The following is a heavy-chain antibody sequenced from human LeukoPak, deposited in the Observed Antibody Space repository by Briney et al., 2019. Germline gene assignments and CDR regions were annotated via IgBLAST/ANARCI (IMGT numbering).Heavy chain of an antibody. Sequence: GGSLRLSCAASGFTFSTYAMSWVRQAPGKGLEWVSTISANGGGTYYADSVKGRFTISRDNSKNTLYLQMNTLRAEDTALYYCAKCPGYCSTSCCHAFDIWGQGTMVTVSS. J-gene: IGHJ3*02. CDR1: GFTFSTYA. D-gene: IGHD2-2*01. V-gene: IGHV3-23*01. CDR3: AKCPGYCSTSCCHAFDI. CDR2: ISANGGGT.